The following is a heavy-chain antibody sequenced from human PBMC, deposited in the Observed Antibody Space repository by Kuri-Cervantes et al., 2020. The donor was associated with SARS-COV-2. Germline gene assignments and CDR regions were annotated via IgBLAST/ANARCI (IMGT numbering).Heavy chain of an antibody. Sequence: SETLSLTCTVSGGSISSSSYYWGWIRQPPGKGLEWIGEINHSGSTNYNPSLKSRVTISVDTSKNQFSLKLTSVTAADTAVYYCAREDAGFDYWGQGSQVTVSS. J-gene: IGHJ4*02. CDR3: AREDAGFDY. CDR2: INHSGST. V-gene: IGHV4-39*02. CDR1: GGSISSSSYY.